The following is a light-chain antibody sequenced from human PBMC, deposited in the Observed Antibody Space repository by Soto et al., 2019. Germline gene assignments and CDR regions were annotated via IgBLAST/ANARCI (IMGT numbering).Light chain of an antibody. CDR3: QQLNSYPWT. J-gene: IGKJ1*01. CDR2: AAS. Sequence: DIQLTQSPSFLSASVGDRVTITCRASQGSRSDLAWYQQKPGKAPKLLIYAASTLQSGVPSRFSGSGYGTEFTLTISSLQPEDFAAYYCQQLNSYPWTFGQGTKVEIK. CDR1: QGSRSD. V-gene: IGKV1-9*01.